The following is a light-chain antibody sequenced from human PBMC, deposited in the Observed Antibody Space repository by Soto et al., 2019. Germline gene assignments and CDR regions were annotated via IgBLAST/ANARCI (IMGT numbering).Light chain of an antibody. J-gene: IGKJ4*01. CDR3: QQSYSTPLLT. CDR1: QSISTY. CDR2: AAS. Sequence: DIQMTQSPSSLSASVGDRVTITCRASQSISTYLNWYQQKPGKAPKLLMYAASSLQSGVPSRFXGSGSGTDFTLTISSLQPEDFATYYCQQSYSTPLLTFGGGTKVEIK. V-gene: IGKV1-39*01.